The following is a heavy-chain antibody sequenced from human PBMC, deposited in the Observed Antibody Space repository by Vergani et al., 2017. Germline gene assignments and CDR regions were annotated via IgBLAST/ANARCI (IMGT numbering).Heavy chain of an antibody. CDR2: IIPIFGTA. V-gene: IGHV1-69*19. CDR1: GGTFSSYA. CDR3: ARVQDRYYDDGDHDAFDM. Sequence: QVQLVQSGAEVKKPGSSVKVSCKASGGTFSSYAISWVRQAPGQGLEWMGGIIPIFGTANYAQKFQGRVTITADESTSTAYMELSSLRSADTAVYYCARVQDRYYDDGDHDAFDMWGQGTMVTVSS. D-gene: IGHD3-22*01. J-gene: IGHJ3*02.